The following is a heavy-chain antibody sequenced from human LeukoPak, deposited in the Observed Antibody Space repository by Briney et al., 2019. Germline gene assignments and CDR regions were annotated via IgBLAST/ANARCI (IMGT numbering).Heavy chain of an antibody. J-gene: IGHJ4*02. CDR3: AKDMGYCSSATCYGLDY. D-gene: IGHD2-2*01. Sequence: PGGSLRLSCAASGFTFSSYAMSWVRQAPGKGLEWVSTVSGGGGTTYCADSVKGRFTISRDNSKNTLFLQMNSLRAEDTAIYYCAKDMGYCSSATCYGLDYWGQGTLVTVSS. CDR2: VSGGGGTT. V-gene: IGHV3-23*01. CDR1: GFTFSSYA.